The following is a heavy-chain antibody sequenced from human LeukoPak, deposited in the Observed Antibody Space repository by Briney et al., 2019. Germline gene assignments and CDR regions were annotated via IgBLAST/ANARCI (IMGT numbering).Heavy chain of an antibody. J-gene: IGHJ2*01. CDR3: ARGSGSYSYWYFDL. Sequence: GASVKVSCKASGYTFTNYAMNWVRQAPGQGLKWMGWISPNTRNPTYAQGFTGRFVFSLDTSVSTAYLQISSLEAEDTAVYYCARGSGSYSYWYFDLWGRGSLVTVSS. D-gene: IGHD3-10*01. V-gene: IGHV7-4-1*02. CDR1: GYTFTNYA. CDR2: ISPNTRNP.